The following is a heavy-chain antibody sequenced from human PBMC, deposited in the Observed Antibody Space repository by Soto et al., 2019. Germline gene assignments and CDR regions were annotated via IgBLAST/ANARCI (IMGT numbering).Heavy chain of an antibody. D-gene: IGHD2-21*01. Sequence: EVQLLESGGGLVQPGGSLRLSCAASGFAFSSYAMSWVRQAPGKGLEWVSAISGSGGSTYYADSVKGRFTISRDNSKNTLYLQMNRLRAEDTAVYYCAKGPRGPTVIATKERYWYFDVWGRGTLVTVSS. CDR1: GFAFSSYA. J-gene: IGHJ2*01. CDR3: AKGPRGPTVIATKERYWYFDV. CDR2: ISGSGGST. V-gene: IGHV3-23*01.